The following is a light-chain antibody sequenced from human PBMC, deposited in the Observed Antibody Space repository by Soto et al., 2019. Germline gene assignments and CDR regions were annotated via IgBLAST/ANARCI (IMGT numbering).Light chain of an antibody. CDR3: QQSYSAPLT. Sequence: DIQMTPSPSSLSASVGDRVTITCQASQGISHYLDWYQHNPGKAPKLLIYAASSLQCGVPSRFSGSGSETEFTLSISSLQPEDFATYFCQQSYSAPLTFGGGTKVDIK. CDR1: QGISHY. J-gene: IGKJ4*01. CDR2: AAS. V-gene: IGKV1-39*01.